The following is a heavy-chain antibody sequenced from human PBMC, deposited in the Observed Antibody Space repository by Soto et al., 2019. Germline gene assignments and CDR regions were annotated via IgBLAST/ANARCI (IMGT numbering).Heavy chain of an antibody. CDR2: ISSSSSTI. Sequence: SLRLSCAASGFTFSSYSMNWVRQAPGKGLEWVSYISSSSSTIYYADSVKGRFTISRDNAKNSLYLQMNSLRDEDTAVYYCESGTTLGYYYGMDVWGQGTTVTVSS. D-gene: IGHD1-26*01. CDR3: ESGTTLGYYYGMDV. V-gene: IGHV3-48*02. J-gene: IGHJ6*02. CDR1: GFTFSSYS.